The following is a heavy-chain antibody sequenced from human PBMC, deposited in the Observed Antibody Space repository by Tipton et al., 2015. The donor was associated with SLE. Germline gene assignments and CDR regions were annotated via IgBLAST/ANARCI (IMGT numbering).Heavy chain of an antibody. Sequence: LRLSCAVYGGSFSGYYWSWIRPPPGTGLEWIGEINHSGSTNYNPSLKSRVTISVDTSKNRFSLKLSSVTAADTAVYYCARQGVDSGRYDDYWGQGTLVTVSS. CDR2: INHSGST. J-gene: IGHJ4*02. D-gene: IGHD1-26*01. CDR3: ARQGVDSGRYDDY. V-gene: IGHV4-34*01. CDR1: GGSFSGYY.